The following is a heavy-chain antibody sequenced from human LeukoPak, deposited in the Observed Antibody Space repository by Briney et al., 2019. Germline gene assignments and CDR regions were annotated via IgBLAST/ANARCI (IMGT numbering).Heavy chain of an antibody. CDR2: INHSGST. V-gene: IGHV4-34*01. J-gene: IGHJ3*02. CDR1: GGSFSGYY. Sequence: SETLSLTCAVYGGSFSGYYWSWIRQPPGKGLEWIGEINHSGSTNYNPSLKSRVTISVDTSKNQFSLKLSSVTAADTAVYYCATETWLRAFDIWGQGTMVTVSS. CDR3: ATETWLRAFDI. D-gene: IGHD6-19*01.